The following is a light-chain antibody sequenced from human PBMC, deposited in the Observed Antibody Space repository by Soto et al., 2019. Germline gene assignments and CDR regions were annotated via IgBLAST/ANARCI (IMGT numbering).Light chain of an antibody. V-gene: IGKV3-20*01. CDR1: QSVGSGF. Sequence: ENVLTQSPATLSLSPGERVTLSCRASQSVGSGFLAWYQQKPGQAPGLLIYGASTRATGIPDRFSGSGSGTDFALTISRLEPEDFAVYYCQQYDRSPYTFGQGTKVDIK. J-gene: IGKJ2*01. CDR3: QQYDRSPYT. CDR2: GAS.